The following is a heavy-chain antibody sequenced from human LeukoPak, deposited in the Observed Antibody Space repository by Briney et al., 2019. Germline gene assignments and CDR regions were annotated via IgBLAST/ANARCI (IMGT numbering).Heavy chain of an antibody. CDR3: AKGRWYSSSTLDY. D-gene: IGHD6-13*01. CDR2: ISGSGGST. J-gene: IGHJ4*02. CDR1: GFTFSSYA. Sequence: PGGSLRLSCAASGFTFSSYAMSWVRQAPGKGLEWVSAISGSGGSTNYADSVKGRFTISRDNSKNTLYLQMNSLRAEDTAVYYCAKGRWYSSSTLDYWGQGTLVTVSS. V-gene: IGHV3-23*01.